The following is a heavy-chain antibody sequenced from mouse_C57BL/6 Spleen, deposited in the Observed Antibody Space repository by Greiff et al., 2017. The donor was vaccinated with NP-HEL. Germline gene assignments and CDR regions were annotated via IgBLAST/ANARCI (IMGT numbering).Heavy chain of an antibody. CDR1: GYTFTDYY. V-gene: IGHV1-22*01. Sequence: VQLQQSGPELVKPGASVKMSCKASGYTFTDYYMHWVKQSPGKSLEWIGYINPNNGGTNYNQKFKGKATLTVNKSSSTAYMELLSLTSDDSAVEYYAILRQYPHWYFDVWGTGTTVTVSS. CDR2: INPNNGGT. J-gene: IGHJ1*03. CDR3: AILRQYPHWYFDV. D-gene: IGHD2-4*01.